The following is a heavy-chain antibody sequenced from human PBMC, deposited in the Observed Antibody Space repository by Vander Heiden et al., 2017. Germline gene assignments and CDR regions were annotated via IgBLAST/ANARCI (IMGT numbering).Heavy chain of an antibody. CDR3: TRRQFSSSLYYYYMDV. CDR2: IRSKTNSDAT. CDR1: GFTLSGSA. Sequence: EVQLVESGGGLVQPGGSLKLSCAASGFTLSGSALHWVRQASGKGLEWVGRIRSKTNSDATAYAASVKGSFTISRDDSKNTAYLQMNSLRTEDTAVYYCTRRQFSSSLYYYYMDVWGKGTTVTVSS. V-gene: IGHV3-73*02. J-gene: IGHJ6*03. D-gene: IGHD6-13*01.